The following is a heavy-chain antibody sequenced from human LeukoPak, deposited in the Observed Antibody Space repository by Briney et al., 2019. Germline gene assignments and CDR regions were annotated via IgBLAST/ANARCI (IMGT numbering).Heavy chain of an antibody. V-gene: IGHV4-59*01. CDR2: IYYSGGT. CDR3: ARGLAFDI. J-gene: IGHJ3*02. Sequence: SETLSLTCTVSGGPISSYYWSWIRQPPGKGLEWIGYIYYSGGTNYNPSLKSRVTISVDTSKNQFSLKLSSVTAADTAVYYCARGLAFDIWGQGTMVTVSS. CDR1: GGPISSYY.